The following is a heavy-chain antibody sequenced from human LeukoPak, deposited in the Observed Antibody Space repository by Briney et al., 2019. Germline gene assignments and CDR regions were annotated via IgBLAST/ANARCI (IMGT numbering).Heavy chain of an antibody. Sequence: SGTLSLTCTVSGGSISSYFWTWIRQTPGQGLEFIGYVYYTGNTNYNPSLISRVTISLDTSKTHFSLRLTSVTPADTAVYYCARDESTNPRALQHWGQGTLVTVSS. CDR3: ARDESTNPRALQH. D-gene: IGHD2-8*01. J-gene: IGHJ1*01. CDR1: GGSISSYF. CDR2: VYYTGNT. V-gene: IGHV4-59*01.